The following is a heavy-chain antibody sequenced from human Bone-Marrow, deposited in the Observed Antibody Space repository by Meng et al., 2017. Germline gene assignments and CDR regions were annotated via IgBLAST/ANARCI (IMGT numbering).Heavy chain of an antibody. J-gene: IGHJ6*02. V-gene: IGHV3-9*01. CDR1: GFTFDDYA. Sequence: SLKISCAASGFTFDDYAMHWVRQAPGKGLERVSGISWNSGSIGYADSVKCRFTISRDNAKNSLYLQMNSLRAEDTALYYCAKDIAYGGYMRGMDVWGQGTTVTVSS. D-gene: IGHD5-24*01. CDR3: AKDIAYGGYMRGMDV. CDR2: ISWNSGSI.